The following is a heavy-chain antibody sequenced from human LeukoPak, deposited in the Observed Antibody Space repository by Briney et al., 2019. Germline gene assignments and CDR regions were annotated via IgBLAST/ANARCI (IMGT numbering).Heavy chain of an antibody. V-gene: IGHV4-4*07. D-gene: IGHD1-1*01. CDR2: IYTSGST. CDR1: GGSISSYY. CDR3: ARGSHWNDQYWFDP. Sequence: SETLSLTCTVSGGSISSYYWSWIRQPAGKGLEWIGRIYTSGSTNYNPSLKSRVTMSVDTSKNQFSLKLSSVTAADTAVYYCARGSHWNDQYWFDPWGQGTLVAVSS. J-gene: IGHJ5*02.